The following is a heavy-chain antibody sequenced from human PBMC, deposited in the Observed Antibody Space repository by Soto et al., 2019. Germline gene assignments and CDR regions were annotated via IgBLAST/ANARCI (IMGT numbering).Heavy chain of an antibody. V-gene: IGHV1-24*01. CDR2: FDPEDGET. D-gene: IGHD3-10*01. CDR1: GYTLTELS. CDR3: ATDYGSGKDAFDI. J-gene: IGHJ3*02. Sequence: ASVKVSCKVSGYTLTELSMHWVRQAPGKGLEWMGGFDPEDGETIYAQKFRGRVTMTEDTSTDTAYMELSSLRSEDTAVYYCATDYGSGKDAFDIWGQGTMVTVSS.